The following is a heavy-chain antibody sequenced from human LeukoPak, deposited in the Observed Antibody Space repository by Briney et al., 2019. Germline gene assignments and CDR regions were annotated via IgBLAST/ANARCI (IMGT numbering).Heavy chain of an antibody. J-gene: IGHJ5*02. D-gene: IGHD2-21*01. CDR3: STGTAGGGDCYYPLDP. CDR2: FDPEDGET. V-gene: IGHV1-24*01. Sequence: ASVKVSCKVSGYTLTELSMHWVRQAPGKGLEWMGGFDPEDGETIYAQKFQGRVTMTEDTSTDTAYMELSSLRSEDTAVYYCSTGTAGGGDCYYPLDPWGQGTLVTVSS. CDR1: GYTLTELS.